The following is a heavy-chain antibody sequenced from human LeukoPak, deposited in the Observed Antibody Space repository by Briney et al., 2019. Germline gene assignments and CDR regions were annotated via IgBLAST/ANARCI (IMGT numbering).Heavy chain of an antibody. D-gene: IGHD2-8*01. CDR3: ANGNRCTSPNCLGYYYFYMDV. CDR2: ISASGGTT. J-gene: IGHJ6*03. V-gene: IGHV3-23*01. Sequence: PGESLRLSCAASGFTFSSYAMSWVRQAPGKGLEWVSGISASGGTTYYADSVKGRFTISRDNSKNTLYLQMNSLRAEDTAVYYCANGNRCTSPNCLGYYYFYMDVWGKGTTVTVSS. CDR1: GFTFSSYA.